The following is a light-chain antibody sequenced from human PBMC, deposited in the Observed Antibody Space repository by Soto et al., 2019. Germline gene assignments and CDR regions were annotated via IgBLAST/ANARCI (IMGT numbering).Light chain of an antibody. J-gene: IGKJ1*01. CDR3: QQRSNWLWT. CDR2: DAS. Sequence: EIVSTQSPATKTSSPVERATHSCRASQSVSSYLAWYRQKPGQAPRLLIYDASNRATGIPARFSGSGSGTDFTLTISSLEPEDFAVYYCQQRSNWLWTFGQGTKVDIK. CDR1: QSVSSY. V-gene: IGKV3-11*01.